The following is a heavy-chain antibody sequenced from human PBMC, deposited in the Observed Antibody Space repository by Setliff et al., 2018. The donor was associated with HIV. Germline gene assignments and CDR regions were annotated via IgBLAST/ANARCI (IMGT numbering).Heavy chain of an antibody. CDR1: GYSFTTSW. CDR2: IDPSDSYT. Sequence: GESLKISCKGSGYSFTTSWISWVRQMPGKGLEWMGRIDPSDSYTNYSPSFQGHVTISADKSISTAYLQWSSLKASDTAMYYCARDCGGDCLGSYDYWGQGTLVTVSS. J-gene: IGHJ4*02. CDR3: ARDCGGDCLGSYDY. D-gene: IGHD2-21*02. V-gene: IGHV5-10-1*01.